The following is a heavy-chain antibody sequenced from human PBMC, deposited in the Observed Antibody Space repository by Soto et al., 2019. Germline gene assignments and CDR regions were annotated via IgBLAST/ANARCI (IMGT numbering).Heavy chain of an antibody. CDR1: GFTFSSDW. D-gene: IGHD3-22*01. CDR3: AKDTYYHDSSGYYVFDS. J-gene: IGHJ4*02. CDR2: INTDGSGT. V-gene: IGHV3-74*01. Sequence: LRLSCAASGFTFSSDWMHWVRQAPGKGLVWVSRINTDGSGTTYADSVKGRFTISRDNSKNTLDLQMNSLRAEDTAVYYCAKDTYYHDSSGYYVFDSWGQGTLVTV.